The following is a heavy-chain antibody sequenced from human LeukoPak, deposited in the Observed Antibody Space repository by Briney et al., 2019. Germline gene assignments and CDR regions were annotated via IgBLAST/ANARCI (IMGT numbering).Heavy chain of an antibody. Sequence: SETLSLTCTVSGGSISSSRYYWGWIRQPPGQGLEWIGSIYYSGSTYYNPSLKSRVTISVDTSKNQFSLKLSSVTAADTAVYYCARGPYYYGSGSYYNDYWGQGTLVTVSS. D-gene: IGHD3-10*01. CDR2: IYYSGST. CDR1: GGSISSSRYY. J-gene: IGHJ4*02. CDR3: ARGPYYYGSGSYYNDY. V-gene: IGHV4-39*07.